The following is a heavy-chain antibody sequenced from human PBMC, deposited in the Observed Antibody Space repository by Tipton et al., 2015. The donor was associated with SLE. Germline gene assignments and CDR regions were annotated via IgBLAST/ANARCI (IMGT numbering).Heavy chain of an antibody. Sequence: TLSLTCTVSGGSISSYYWSWIRQPPGKGLEWIGYIYYSGSTNYNPSLKSRVTISVDTSKNQFSLKLSSVTAADTAVYYCARASGGLAHSGPYPWWFDPCGQGTLVTVSS. D-gene: IGHD5-12*01. CDR3: ARASGGLAHSGPYPWWFDP. CDR1: GGSISSYY. V-gene: IGHV4-59*01. CDR2: IYYSGST. J-gene: IGHJ5*02.